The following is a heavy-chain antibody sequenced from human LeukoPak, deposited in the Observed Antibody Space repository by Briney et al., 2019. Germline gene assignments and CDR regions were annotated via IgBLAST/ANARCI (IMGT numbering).Heavy chain of an antibody. J-gene: IGHJ3*02. V-gene: IGHV4-4*07. CDR3: ARDQGLYQLPAFDI. CDR1: GGSISSYY. D-gene: IGHD2-2*01. Sequence: PSETLSLTCTVSGGSISSYYWSWIRQPAGKGLEWIGRIYTSGSTNYNPSLKSRVTMSVDTSKSQFSLKLSSVTAADTAVYYCARDQGLYQLPAFDIWGQGTMVTVSS. CDR2: IYTSGST.